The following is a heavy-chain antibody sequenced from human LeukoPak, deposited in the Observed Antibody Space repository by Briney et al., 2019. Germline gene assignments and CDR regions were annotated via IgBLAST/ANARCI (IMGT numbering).Heavy chain of an antibody. Sequence: GRSLRLSCAASGFTFSSYAMHWVRQAPGKGLEWVAVISYDGSNKYYADSVKGRFTISRDESKNTLYLQMNSLRAEDTAVYYCAKGPTDSCWEKLHDWGQGTLVTVSS. J-gene: IGHJ4*02. V-gene: IGHV3-30*07. D-gene: IGHD1-26*01. CDR3: AKGPTDSCWEKLHD. CDR2: ISYDGSNK. CDR1: GFTFSSYA.